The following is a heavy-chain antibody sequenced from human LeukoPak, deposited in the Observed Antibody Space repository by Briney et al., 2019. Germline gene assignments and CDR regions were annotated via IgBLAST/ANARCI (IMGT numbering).Heavy chain of an antibody. CDR3: AKGYSSSRYGEPTDY. V-gene: IGHV3-23*01. D-gene: IGHD6-13*01. CDR1: GFTFSSYA. CDR2: ISGSGGST. Sequence: GGSLRLSCAASGFTFSSYAMSWVRQAPGKGLEWVSAISGSGGSTYYADSVKGRFTISRDNSKNTLYLQMNSLRAEDTAVYYCAKGYSSSRYGEPTDYWGQGTLVTVSS. J-gene: IGHJ4*02.